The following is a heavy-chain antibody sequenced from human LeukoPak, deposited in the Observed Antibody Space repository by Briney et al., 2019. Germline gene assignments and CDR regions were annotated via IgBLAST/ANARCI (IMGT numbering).Heavy chain of an antibody. CDR1: GFTFSDYE. CDR2: IGRSGSAI. Sequence: GGSLRLSCAASGFTFSDYEMNWVRQAPGKGLEWLSYIGRSGSAIHYADSVKGRFTISRDNAENSLYLQMNSLRAEDTAVYYCARDGTPHYTTGWVFFDYWGQGTLSPSPQ. D-gene: IGHD6-25*01. V-gene: IGHV3-48*03. CDR3: ARDGTPHYTTGWVFFDY. J-gene: IGHJ4*02.